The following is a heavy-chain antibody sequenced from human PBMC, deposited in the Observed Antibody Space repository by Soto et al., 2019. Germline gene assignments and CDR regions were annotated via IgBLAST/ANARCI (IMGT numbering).Heavy chain of an antibody. CDR1: GFTFSSYS. Sequence: GGSLRLSCAASGFTFSSYSMNWVRQAPGKGLEWVSSISSSSSYIYYADSVKGRFTISRDNAKNSLYLQMNSLRAEDTAAYYCAREPVAGIWFDPWGQGTLVTVSS. V-gene: IGHV3-21*01. J-gene: IGHJ5*02. CDR2: ISSSSSYI. CDR3: AREPVAGIWFDP. D-gene: IGHD6-19*01.